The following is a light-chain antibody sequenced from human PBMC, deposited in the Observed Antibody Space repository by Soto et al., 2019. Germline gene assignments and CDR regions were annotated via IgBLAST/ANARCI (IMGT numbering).Light chain of an antibody. Sequence: QSVLTQSPSASGTPGQRVTIPCSGSSSNIGSNTINWNQQLPETAPKLLIYSNNQRPSGVPDRFSGSKSGTSASLAISGLQSEDEADYYCATLDDSLNGVVFGGGTKLTVL. J-gene: IGLJ2*01. CDR2: SNN. CDR1: SSNIGSNT. V-gene: IGLV1-44*01. CDR3: ATLDDSLNGVV.